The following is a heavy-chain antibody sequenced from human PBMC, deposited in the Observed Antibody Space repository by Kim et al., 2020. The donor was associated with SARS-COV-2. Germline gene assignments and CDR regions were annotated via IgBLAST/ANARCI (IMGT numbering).Heavy chain of an antibody. CDR1: GFTFSSYR. CDR2: IWYDGSTN. V-gene: IGHV3-33*01. CDR3: ARDNAWVSSACAS. Sequence: GGSLRLSCAASGFTFSSYRMHWVRQAPGKGLEWVAVIWYDGSTNYSADFVKGLSTISKNNNNTTLYLQMNSRRAENTAEYYFARDNAWVSSACASWGPGT. J-gene: IGHJ5*02. D-gene: IGHD3-10*01.